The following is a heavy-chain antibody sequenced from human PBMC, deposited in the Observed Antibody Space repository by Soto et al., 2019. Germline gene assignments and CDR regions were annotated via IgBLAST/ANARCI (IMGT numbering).Heavy chain of an antibody. D-gene: IGHD3-22*01. V-gene: IGHV1-69*01. Sequence: QVQLVQSGAEVKKPGSSVKVSCKASGGTFSSYAISWVRQAPGQGLEWMGGIIPIFGTANYAQKFQGRVTITAVESTRTGYMGLKSLRSGDTAVYYCARDKVGYYGCSGYYRVSVPPDYYYGMDVWGQGTTVTVSS. CDR1: GGTFSSYA. CDR3: ARDKVGYYGCSGYYRVSVPPDYYYGMDV. J-gene: IGHJ6*02. CDR2: IIPIFGTA.